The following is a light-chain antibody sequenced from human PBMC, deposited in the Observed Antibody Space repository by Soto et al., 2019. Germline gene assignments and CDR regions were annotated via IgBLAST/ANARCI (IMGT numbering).Light chain of an antibody. CDR3: SSYTSSSTDV. CDR2: EVS. CDR1: SSDIGGYDY. V-gene: IGLV2-14*01. Sequence: QSALTQPASVSGSPGQSITVSCTGTSSDIGGYDYVSWYQHHPGKAPKLMIYEVSNRPSGVSYRFSGSRSGNTASLTISGLQAEDEADYYCSSYTSSSTDVFATGTKVTVL. J-gene: IGLJ1*01.